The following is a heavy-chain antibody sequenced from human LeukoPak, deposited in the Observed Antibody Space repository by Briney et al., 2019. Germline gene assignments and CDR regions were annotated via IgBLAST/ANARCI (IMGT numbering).Heavy chain of an antibody. CDR2: ISSSSSYI. Sequence: GGSLRLSCAASGFTFSSYSMNWVRQAPGKGLEWVSSISSSSSYIYYADSVKGRFTISRDNAKNSLYLQMNSLRAEDTAVYYCARVGFSGYDLLDSWGQGTLVTVSS. CDR3: ARVGFSGYDLLDS. J-gene: IGHJ4*02. CDR1: GFTFSSYS. V-gene: IGHV3-21*01. D-gene: IGHD5-12*01.